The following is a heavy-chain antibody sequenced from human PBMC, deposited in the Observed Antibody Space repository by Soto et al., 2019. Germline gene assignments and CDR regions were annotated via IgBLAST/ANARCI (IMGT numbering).Heavy chain of an antibody. CDR1: GGSFSGYY. V-gene: IGHV4-34*01. D-gene: IGHD3-3*01. J-gene: IGHJ4*02. CDR3: ARGGNYDFWSGYYRGYLDY. CDR2: INHSGST. Sequence: SETLSLTCAVYGGSFSGYYWGWIRQPPGKGLEWIGEINHSGSTNYNPSLKSRVTISVDTSKNQFSLKLSSVTAADTAVHYCARGGNYDFWSGYYRGYLDYWGQGTLVTVSS.